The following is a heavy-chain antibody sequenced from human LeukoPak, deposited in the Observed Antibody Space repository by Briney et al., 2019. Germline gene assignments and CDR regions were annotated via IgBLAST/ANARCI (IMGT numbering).Heavy chain of an antibody. D-gene: IGHD5-24*01. CDR2: IIPIFVPA. Sequence: GSSVKVSCKASGGTFSSNTISWVRQPHGQGLERMGGIIPIFVPANYAQQFQSRVTITTDESTSTAYMERSSLRSEDTAVYHCAREGDGYKYLDYCGQGTLCTVSS. J-gene: IGHJ4*02. CDR3: AREGDGYKYLDY. CDR1: GGTFSSNT. V-gene: IGHV1-69*05.